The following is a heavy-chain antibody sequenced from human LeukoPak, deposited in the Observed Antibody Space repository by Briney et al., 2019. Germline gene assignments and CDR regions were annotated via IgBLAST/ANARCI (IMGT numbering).Heavy chain of an antibody. CDR1: GYTFINYG. D-gene: IGHD1-7*01. CDR3: ARDGIIRNWNFMASSGYMDV. CDR2: ISAYNGNT. J-gene: IGHJ6*03. V-gene: IGHV1-18*01. Sequence: ASVKVSCKASGYTFINYGISWVRQAPGQGLEWMGWISAYNGNTNYAQKLQGRVTMTRDMSTSTVYMELSSLRSEDTAVYYCARDGIIRNWNFMASSGYMDVWGKGTTVTVSS.